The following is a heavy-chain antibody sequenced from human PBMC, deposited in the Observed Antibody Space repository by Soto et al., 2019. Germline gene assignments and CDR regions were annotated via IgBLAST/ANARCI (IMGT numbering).Heavy chain of an antibody. J-gene: IGHJ4*02. CDR1: GFTFSDFT. V-gene: IGHV3-21*01. D-gene: IGHD6-13*01. Sequence: EVQLVESGGGLVKPGGSLRLSCAASGFTFSDFTMNWVRQAPGKGLQWVSSISSGGSFISYADSVRGRFTISRDKAKNSLYLQVDSLRAEDTAVFFCARGSRRTFDYWGQGTLVTVSS. CDR2: ISSGGSFI. CDR3: ARGSRRTFDY.